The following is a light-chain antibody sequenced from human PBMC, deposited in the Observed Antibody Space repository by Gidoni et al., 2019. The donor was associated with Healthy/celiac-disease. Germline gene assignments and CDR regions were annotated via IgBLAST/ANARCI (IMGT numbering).Light chain of an antibody. Sequence: QSALTQPRSVSGSPGQSVTISCTGTSSDFGGYNYVSWYQQHQGKAPKLLIYDVSKRPEGVPDRFSGSKSGNTASLTLSWLQAEDEADYYCCSYAGIGVVFGGGTKLTVL. J-gene: IGLJ2*01. CDR3: CSYAGIGVV. V-gene: IGLV2-11*01. CDR1: SSDFGGYNY. CDR2: DVS.